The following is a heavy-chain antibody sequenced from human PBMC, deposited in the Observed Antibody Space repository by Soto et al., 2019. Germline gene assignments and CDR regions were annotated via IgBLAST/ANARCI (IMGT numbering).Heavy chain of an antibody. J-gene: IGHJ6*02. D-gene: IGHD2-15*01. CDR2: ISGSGGST. CDR3: AKPLGFTGYYYYYGMDV. CDR1: GFTFSSYA. V-gene: IGHV3-23*01. Sequence: GGSLRLSCAASGFTFSSYAMSWVRQAPGKGLEWVSAISGSGGSTYYADSVKGRFTISRDNSKNTLYLQMNSLRAEDTAVYYCAKPLGFTGYYYYYGMDVWGQGTTVTVSS.